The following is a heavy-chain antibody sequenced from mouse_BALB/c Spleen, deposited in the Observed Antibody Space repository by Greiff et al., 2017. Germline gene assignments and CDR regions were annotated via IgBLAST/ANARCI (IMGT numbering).Heavy chain of an antibody. V-gene: IGHV3-2*02. Sequence: EVQGVESGPGLVKPSQSLSLTCTVTGYSITSDYAWNWIRQFPGNKLEWMGYISYSGSTSYNPSLKSRISITRDTSKNQFFLQLNSVTTEDTATYYCARSLITTATRFFAYWGQGTLVTVSA. J-gene: IGHJ3*01. D-gene: IGHD1-2*01. CDR1: GYSITSDYA. CDR2: ISYSGST. CDR3: ARSLITTATRFFAY.